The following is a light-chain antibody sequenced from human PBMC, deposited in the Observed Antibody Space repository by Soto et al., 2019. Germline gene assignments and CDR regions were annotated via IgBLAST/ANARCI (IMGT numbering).Light chain of an antibody. CDR2: AAS. Sequence: DIQMTQSPSSVSASVGDRVTITCRASQGIRSWLAWYQQKPGKAPKLLIYAASSLQSGVPSRFSGSGSGTDFTLTISSRQPEDFATYYCQQANSFPSFGQGTKLEIK. J-gene: IGKJ2*01. V-gene: IGKV1-12*02. CDR3: QQANSFPS. CDR1: QGIRSW.